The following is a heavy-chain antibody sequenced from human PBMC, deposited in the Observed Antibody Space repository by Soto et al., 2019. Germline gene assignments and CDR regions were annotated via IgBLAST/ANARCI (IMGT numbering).Heavy chain of an antibody. CDR2: MNPNRGNT. V-gene: IGHV1-8*01. D-gene: IGHD6-13*01. Sequence: QVQLVQSGAEVKKPGASVKVSCKASGYTFTSYDINWVRQATGQGLEWMGWMNPNRGNTGYAQKFQGRVSMTRTPYIGAAYMELTSLRSGDTVVYYCAIEQQVRGFGPWGQGTLVTVSS. J-gene: IGHJ5*02. CDR3: AIEQQVRGFGP. CDR1: GYTFTSYD.